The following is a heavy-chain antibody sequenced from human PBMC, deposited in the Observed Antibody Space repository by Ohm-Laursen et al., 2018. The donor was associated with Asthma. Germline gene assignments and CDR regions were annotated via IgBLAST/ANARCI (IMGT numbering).Heavy chain of an antibody. V-gene: IGHV3-7*01. CDR3: TRNGASDY. Sequence: SLRLSCSASGFTFSSYWMSWVRQAPGKGLEWVANIKQDGSEKYYVDSVKGRFTISRDNSKNTLYLQMNSLRAEDTAVYYCTRNGASDYWGQGTRVTVSS. CDR1: GFTFSSYW. D-gene: IGHD2-8*01. J-gene: IGHJ4*02. CDR2: IKQDGSEK.